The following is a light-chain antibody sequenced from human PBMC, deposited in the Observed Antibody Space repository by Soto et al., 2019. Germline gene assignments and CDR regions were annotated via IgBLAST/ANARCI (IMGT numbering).Light chain of an antibody. CDR2: DAS. V-gene: IGKV1-33*01. CDR1: QNISNY. Sequence: DIQMTQSPSSLSASVRDRVTITCQASQNISNYLNWYQQKPGKAPKLLIQDASNLETGVPSGFSGSESGTDFTFTISSLQPEDIATYYCQQYDNLLYTFGQGTKLEIK. CDR3: QQYDNLLYT. J-gene: IGKJ2*01.